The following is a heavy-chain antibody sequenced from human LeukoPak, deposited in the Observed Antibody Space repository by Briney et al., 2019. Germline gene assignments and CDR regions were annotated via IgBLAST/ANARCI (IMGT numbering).Heavy chain of an antibody. CDR3: ARDGAGGYLNYFYDAFDI. V-gene: IGHV3-33*01. J-gene: IGHJ3*02. Sequence: GRSLRLSCAASGFTFSSYGMHWVRQAPGKGLEWVAVIWYDGSNKYYADSVKGRFTISRDNSKNTLYLQMNSLRAEDTAVYYCARDGAGGYLNYFYDAFDIWGQGTMVTVSS. CDR2: IWYDGSNK. D-gene: IGHD3-16*01. CDR1: GFTFSSYG.